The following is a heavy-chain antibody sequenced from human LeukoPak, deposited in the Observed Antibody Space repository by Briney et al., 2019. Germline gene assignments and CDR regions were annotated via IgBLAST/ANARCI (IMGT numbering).Heavy chain of an antibody. J-gene: IGHJ4*02. V-gene: IGHV1-69*01. CDR1: GGTFSSYA. Sequence: SVKVSCKASGGTFSSYAISWVREAPGQGLEWMGGIIPIFGTANYAQKFQGRVTITADESTSTAYMELSSLRSEDTAVYYCATAKFGGNSYFDYWGQGTLVTVSS. CDR3: ATAKFGGNSYFDY. D-gene: IGHD4-23*01. CDR2: IIPIFGTA.